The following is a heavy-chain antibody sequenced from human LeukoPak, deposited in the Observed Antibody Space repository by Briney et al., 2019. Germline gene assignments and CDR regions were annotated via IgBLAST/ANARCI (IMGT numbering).Heavy chain of an antibody. CDR1: GGSFSGHY. Sequence: SETLSLTCAVYGGSFSGHYWSWIRQPPGKGLEWIGEINHSGSTNYNPSLKSRVTISVDTSKNQFSLKLSSVTAADTALYYCARARTAYDFWSGYYPWPRARVWFDPWGQGTLVTVSS. D-gene: IGHD3-3*01. J-gene: IGHJ5*02. V-gene: IGHV4-34*01. CDR2: INHSGST. CDR3: ARARTAYDFWSGYYPWPRARVWFDP.